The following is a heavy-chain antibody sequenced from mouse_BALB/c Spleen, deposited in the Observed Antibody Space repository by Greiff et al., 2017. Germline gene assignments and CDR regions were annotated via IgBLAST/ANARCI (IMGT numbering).Heavy chain of an antibody. CDR2: ISSGGSYT. D-gene: IGHD1-1*01. J-gene: IGHJ4*01. Sequence: DVKLVESGGDLVKPGGSLKLSCAASGFTFSSYGMSWVRQTPDKRLEWVATISSGGSYTYYPDSVKGRFTISRDNAKNTLYLQMSSLKSEDTAMYYCARQTYYGSSYEDAMDYWGQGTSVTVSS. CDR1: GFTFSSYG. V-gene: IGHV5-6*02. CDR3: ARQTYYGSSYEDAMDY.